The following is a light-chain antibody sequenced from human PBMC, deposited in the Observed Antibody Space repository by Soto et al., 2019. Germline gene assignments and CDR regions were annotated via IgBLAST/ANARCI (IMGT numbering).Light chain of an antibody. CDR2: GVT. CDR3: SSFTSNRIYV. CDR1: HNDIGIYDY. Sequence: QSALTQPTSVSGSPGQSITISCTGNHNDIGIYDYVSWYQQHPGRAPRLLIHGVTTRPSGISDRFSASKSGLTASLTISGLQPEDEADYYCSSFTSNRIYVFGPGTKVTVL. V-gene: IGLV2-14*03. J-gene: IGLJ1*01.